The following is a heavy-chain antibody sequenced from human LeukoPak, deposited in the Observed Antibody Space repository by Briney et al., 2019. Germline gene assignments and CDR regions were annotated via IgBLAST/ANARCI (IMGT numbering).Heavy chain of an antibody. CDR1: GGSISSSSYY. V-gene: IGHV4-39*07. D-gene: IGHD3-22*01. Sequence: SETLSLTCTVSGGSISSSSYYWGWIRQPPGKGLEWIGSIYYSGSTYYNPSLKSRVTISVDTSKNQFSLKLSSVTAADTAVYYCARHFGSYDSSGYYLDYWGQGTLVTVSS. CDR2: IYYSGST. CDR3: ARHFGSYDSSGYYLDY. J-gene: IGHJ4*02.